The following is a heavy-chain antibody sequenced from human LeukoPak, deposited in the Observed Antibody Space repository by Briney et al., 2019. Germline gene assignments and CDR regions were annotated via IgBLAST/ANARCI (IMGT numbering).Heavy chain of an antibody. CDR3: PRGLHYYDSSGYSISYYFDY. J-gene: IGHJ4*02. CDR1: GFTFDDYA. Sequence: GGSLRLSCAASGFTFDDYAMHWVRQAPGEGLEWVSLISWDGGSTYYADSVKGRFTISRDNSKNSLYLQMNSLRAGDTAVYYCPRGLHYYDSSGYSISYYFDYWGQGTLVTVSS. D-gene: IGHD3-22*01. CDR2: ISWDGGST. V-gene: IGHV3-43D*03.